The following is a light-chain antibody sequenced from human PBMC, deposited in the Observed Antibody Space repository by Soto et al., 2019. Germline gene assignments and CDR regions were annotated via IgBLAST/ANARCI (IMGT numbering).Light chain of an antibody. CDR3: SSYTSSNTFYV. V-gene: IGLV2-14*01. Sequence: QSALTQPASVSGSPGQSITISCTGTSGDIGGYNYVSWYQQHPGKAPKLLISEVTNRPSGVSNRFSGSKSGNTASLTISGLQAEDEADYYCSSYTSSNTFYVFGTGTKLTVL. J-gene: IGLJ1*01. CDR1: SGDIGGYNY. CDR2: EVT.